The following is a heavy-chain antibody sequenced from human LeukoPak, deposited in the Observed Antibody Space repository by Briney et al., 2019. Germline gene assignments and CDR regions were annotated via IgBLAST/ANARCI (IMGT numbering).Heavy chain of an antibody. V-gene: IGHV1-69*13. D-gene: IGHD6-6*01. CDR2: IIPIFGTA. J-gene: IGHJ6*03. Sequence: SVKVSCKASGGTFSSYAISWVRQAPGQGLEWMGRIIPIFGTANYAQKFQGRVTITADESTSTAYMELSSLRSEDTAVYYCASARAGYSSSYPYYYYYYMDVWGKGTTVTVSS. CDR3: ASARAGYSSSYPYYYYYYMDV. CDR1: GGTFSSYA.